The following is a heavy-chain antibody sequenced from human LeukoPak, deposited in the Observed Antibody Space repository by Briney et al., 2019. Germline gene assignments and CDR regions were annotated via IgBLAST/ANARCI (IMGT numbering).Heavy chain of an antibody. J-gene: IGHJ6*02. Sequence: SGTLSLTCAVSGVSISSSNWWSWVRQPPGKGLEWIAEIYHSGSTNYNPSLKSRVTISVDKSKNQFSLKLSSVTAADTAVYYCARVEIYYYYGMDVWGQGTTVTVSS. CDR1: GVSISSSNW. CDR2: IYHSGST. D-gene: IGHD5-24*01. CDR3: ARVEIYYYYGMDV. V-gene: IGHV4-4*02.